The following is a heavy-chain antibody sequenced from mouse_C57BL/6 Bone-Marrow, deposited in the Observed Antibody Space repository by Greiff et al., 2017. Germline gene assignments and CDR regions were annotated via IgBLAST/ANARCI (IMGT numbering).Heavy chain of an antibody. J-gene: IGHJ1*03. CDR2: INPSTGGT. CDR1: GYTFTDYW. V-gene: IGHV1-53*01. Sequence: QVQLQQPGTELVKPGASVKLSCKASGYTFTDYWMHWVKQRPEQGLEWIGNINPSTGGTNYNEKFKGKATLTVDKSSSAAYMQLSSLTSEDSEVYDCARGVYCYFDVWGTGTTVTVSS. CDR3: ARGVYCYFDV.